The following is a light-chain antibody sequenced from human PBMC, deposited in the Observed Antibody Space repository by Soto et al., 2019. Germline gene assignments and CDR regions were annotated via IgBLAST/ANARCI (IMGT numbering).Light chain of an antibody. Sequence: QSVLTQPPSASGTPGQRVTISCSGSSSNIGSNTVNWYQQLPGTAPKLLIYSNNQRPSGVPDRFSGSKSGTSASLAISGLQSEDEADYYCAAWDDSLKSVFGTGTKVTVL. CDR1: SSNIGSNT. J-gene: IGLJ1*01. CDR2: SNN. CDR3: AAWDDSLKSV. V-gene: IGLV1-44*01.